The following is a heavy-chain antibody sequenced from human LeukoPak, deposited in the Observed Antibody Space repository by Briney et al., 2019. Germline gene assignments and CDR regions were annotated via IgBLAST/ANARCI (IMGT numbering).Heavy chain of an antibody. D-gene: IGHD6-19*01. CDR2: ISSNGGST. V-gene: IGHV3-64*01. Sequence: GGSLRLSCAASGFTFSSYAMRWVRQAPGKGLEYVSAISSNGGSTYYANSVKGRFTISRDNSKNTLYLQMGSLRAEDMAVYYCARDLFPVAVGFHFGYWGQGTLVTVSS. J-gene: IGHJ4*02. CDR3: ARDLFPVAVGFHFGY. CDR1: GFTFSSYA.